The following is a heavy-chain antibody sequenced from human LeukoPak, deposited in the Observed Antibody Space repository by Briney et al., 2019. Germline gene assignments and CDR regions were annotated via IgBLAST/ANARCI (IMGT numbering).Heavy chain of an antibody. CDR1: GFTFSSYS. CDR2: ISSSSSYI. D-gene: IGHD3-10*01. CDR3: AREDHYGSGSYRFHP. J-gene: IGHJ5*02. V-gene: IGHV3-21*01. Sequence: GGSLRLSCAASGFTFSSYSMNWVRQAPGKGLEWVSSISSSSSYIYYADSVKGRFTISRDNAKNSLYLQMNSLRAEDTAVYYCAREDHYGSGSYRFHPWGPGTLVTVFS.